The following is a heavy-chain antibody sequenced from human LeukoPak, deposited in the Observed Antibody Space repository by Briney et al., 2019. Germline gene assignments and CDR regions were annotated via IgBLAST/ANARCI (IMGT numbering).Heavy chain of an antibody. Sequence: PAQTLSLTCPVSGGSISSGGYSWSWIRQFPGKGLEWIGCIYFTGITYYNPSLKSRAKFSVDTSENEFTLSLRSVTAADTAVYYCAREGCSGDSCYGTVGIDHWGQGTLVTVSS. J-gene: IGHJ4*02. CDR1: GGSISSGGYS. CDR3: AREGCSGDSCYGTVGIDH. D-gene: IGHD2-15*01. V-gene: IGHV4-31*03. CDR2: IYFTGIT.